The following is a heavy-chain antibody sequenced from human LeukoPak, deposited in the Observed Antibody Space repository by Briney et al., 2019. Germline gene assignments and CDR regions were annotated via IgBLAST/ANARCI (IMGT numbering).Heavy chain of an antibody. CDR2: ISGSGGST. CDR1: GFTFSSYA. CDR3: ALNRYYYGLGSPYYYYYGMDV. Sequence: PGGSLRLSCAASGFTFSSYAMSWVRQAPGKGLEWVSAISGSGGSTYYADSVKGRFTISRDNSKNTLYLQMNRLRAEDTAVYYCALNRYYYGLGSPYYYYYGMDVWGQGTTVTVSS. J-gene: IGHJ6*02. D-gene: IGHD3-10*01. V-gene: IGHV3-23*01.